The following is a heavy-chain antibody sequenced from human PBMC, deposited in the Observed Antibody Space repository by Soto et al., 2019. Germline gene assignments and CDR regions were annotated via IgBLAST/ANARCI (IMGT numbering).Heavy chain of an antibody. Sequence: ASVKVSCKASGGTFSSYAISWVRQAPGQGLEWMGGIIPIFGTANYAQKFQGRVTITADESTSTAYMELSSLRSEDTAVYYCASPRLEYCSGGSCYWFDPWGQGTLVTVSS. CDR2: IIPIFGTA. CDR3: ASPRLEYCSGGSCYWFDP. J-gene: IGHJ5*02. V-gene: IGHV1-69*13. CDR1: GGTFSSYA. D-gene: IGHD2-15*01.